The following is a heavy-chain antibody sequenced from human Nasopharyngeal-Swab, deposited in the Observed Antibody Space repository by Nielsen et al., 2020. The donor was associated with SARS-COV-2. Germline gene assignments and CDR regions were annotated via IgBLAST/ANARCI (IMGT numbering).Heavy chain of an antibody. J-gene: IGHJ5*02. CDR1: GFTFSSYA. Sequence: GESLKISCAASGFTFSSYAMSWVRQAPGKGLEWVSGINWNGGSTGYADSVKGRFTISRDNAKNSLYLQMNSLRAEDTALYHCARDTGYCSSTSCYDWFDPWGQGTLVTVSS. V-gene: IGHV3-20*01. D-gene: IGHD2-2*01. CDR3: ARDTGYCSSTSCYDWFDP. CDR2: INWNGGST.